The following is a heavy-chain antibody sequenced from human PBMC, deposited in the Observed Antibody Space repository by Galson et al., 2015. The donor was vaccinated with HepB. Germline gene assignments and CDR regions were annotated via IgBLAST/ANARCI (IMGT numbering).Heavy chain of an antibody. CDR2: IYYSGST. J-gene: IGHJ5*02. CDR3: AGHPRRLGGNNWFDP. D-gene: IGHD3-16*01. V-gene: IGHV4-39*01. CDR1: GGSISSGSYY. Sequence: SETLSLTCTVSGGSISSGSYYWGWIRQPPGKGLEWIGSIYYSGSTYHNSSLKSRVTISVDTSKNQFSLKLSSVTAADTAVYYCAGHPRRLGGNNWFDPWGQGTLVTVSS.